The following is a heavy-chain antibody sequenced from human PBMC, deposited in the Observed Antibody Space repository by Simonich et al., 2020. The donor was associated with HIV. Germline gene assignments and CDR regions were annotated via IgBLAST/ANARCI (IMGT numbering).Heavy chain of an antibody. CDR1: GYSISSGYY. CDR2: IYHSGST. CDR3: ARNNFWSGWLFDY. D-gene: IGHD3-3*01. J-gene: IGHJ4*02. V-gene: IGHV4-38-2*01. Sequence: QVQLQESGPGLVKPSETLSLTCAGSGYSISSGYYWGWIRQPPGKGLEWIGSIYHSGSTYYNPSLTSRVTISVDTSKNQFSLKLSSVTAADTAVYYCARNNFWSGWLFDYWGQGTLVTVSS.